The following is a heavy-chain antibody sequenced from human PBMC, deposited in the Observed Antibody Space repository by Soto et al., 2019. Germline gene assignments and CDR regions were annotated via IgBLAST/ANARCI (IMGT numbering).Heavy chain of an antibody. D-gene: IGHD3-22*01. Sequence: SVKLSSKAPGGTFNSYTISWVRQAPEQGLEWMGRIIPILGIANYAQKFQGRVTITADKSTSTAYMELSRLRSEDTAVYYCARTDSSGYYNTDCHYWGQGTLVTVSS. V-gene: IGHV1-69*02. CDR3: ARTDSSGYYNTDCHY. CDR1: GGTFNSYT. CDR2: IIPILGIA. J-gene: IGHJ4*02.